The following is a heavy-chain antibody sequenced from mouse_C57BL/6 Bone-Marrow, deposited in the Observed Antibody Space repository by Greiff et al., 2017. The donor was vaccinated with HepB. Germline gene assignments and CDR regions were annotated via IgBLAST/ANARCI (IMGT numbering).Heavy chain of an antibody. Sequence: EVHLVESGGGLVQPGGSLSLSCAASGFTFTDYYMSWVRQPPGKALEWLGFIRNKANGYTTEYSASVKGRFTISRDNSQSILYLQMNALRAEDSATYYCARSVITTYYFDYWGQGTTLTVSS. CDR2: IRNKANGYTT. V-gene: IGHV7-3*01. J-gene: IGHJ2*01. CDR1: GFTFTDYY. D-gene: IGHD1-1*01. CDR3: ARSVITTYYFDY.